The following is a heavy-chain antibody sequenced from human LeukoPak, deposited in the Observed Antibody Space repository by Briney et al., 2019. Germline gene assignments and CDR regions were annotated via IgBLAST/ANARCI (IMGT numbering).Heavy chain of an antibody. V-gene: IGHV1-69*13. CDR2: IIPIFGTA. D-gene: IGHD6-13*01. Sequence: SVKVSCKASGGTFSSYAISWVRQAPGQGLEWMGGIIPIFGTANYAQKFQGRVTITADESTSTAYMELSSLRSEDTAVYYCALRFSIAAAGHDAFDIWGQGTMVTVSS. J-gene: IGHJ3*02. CDR3: ALRFSIAAAGHDAFDI. CDR1: GGTFSSYA.